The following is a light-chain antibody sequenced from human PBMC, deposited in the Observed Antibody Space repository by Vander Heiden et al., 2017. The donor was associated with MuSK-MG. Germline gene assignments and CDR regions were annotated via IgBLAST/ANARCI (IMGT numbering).Light chain of an antibody. J-gene: IGKJ5*01. Sequence: DIQMTQSPSSLSASVGDRVTITCRASQSISSYLNWYQQKPGKAPKLLIYAASSLQSGVPSRFSGSGYGKEFTRTISSRQPEDFATYYCQQRDSTPSITFGQGTRLEIK. V-gene: IGKV1-39*01. CDR3: QQRDSTPSIT. CDR2: AAS. CDR1: QSISSY.